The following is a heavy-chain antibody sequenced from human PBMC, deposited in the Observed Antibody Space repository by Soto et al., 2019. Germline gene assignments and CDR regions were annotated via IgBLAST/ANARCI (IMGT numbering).Heavy chain of an antibody. Sequence: QVQVAQSGAEVKRPGASVKVSCWASGYPFTNFYIHWVRQAPGQGLEVMGIINPSGGSTAYAQKFLGRVTMTRDTSTSTVYMEVSSLRSEDTAVYYCARAYYYGSSGYHLDYWGQGTLVTVSS. V-gene: IGHV1-46*01. CDR2: INPSGGST. D-gene: IGHD3-22*01. CDR3: ARAYYYGSSGYHLDY. J-gene: IGHJ4*02. CDR1: GYPFTNFY.